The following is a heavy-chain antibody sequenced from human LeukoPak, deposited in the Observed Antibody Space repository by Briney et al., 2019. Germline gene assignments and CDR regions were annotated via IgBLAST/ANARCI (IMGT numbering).Heavy chain of an antibody. CDR3: ARDPYSSRWYDHGYFDL. D-gene: IGHD6-19*01. V-gene: IGHV3-23*01. CDR1: GFTFSSYA. J-gene: IGHJ2*01. Sequence: GGSLRLSCAASGFTFSSYAMSWVRQAPGKGLEWVPAISGSGGSTYYADSVKGRFTISRDNSKNTLYLQMNSLRAEDTAVYYCARDPYSSRWYDHGYFDLWGRGTLVTVSS. CDR2: ISGSGGST.